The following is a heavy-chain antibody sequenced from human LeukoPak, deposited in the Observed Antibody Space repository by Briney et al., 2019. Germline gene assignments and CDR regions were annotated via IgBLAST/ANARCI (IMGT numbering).Heavy chain of an antibody. V-gene: IGHV3-30*18. J-gene: IGHJ3*01. Sequence: GGSLRLSCAASGFSFSFYGIHWVRHAPGKGLEWLAVISYDGTNQYFADSVKGRFTLSRDNTKNTLYLQMRSLRPGDTAVYYCAKPAGTYGPDTIDASHVWGRGTMVTVSS. CDR1: GFSFSFYG. CDR3: AKPAGTYGPDTIDASHV. D-gene: IGHD1-14*01. CDR2: ISYDGTNQ.